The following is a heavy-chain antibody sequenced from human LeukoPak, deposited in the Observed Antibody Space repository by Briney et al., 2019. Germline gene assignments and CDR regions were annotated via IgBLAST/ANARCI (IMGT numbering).Heavy chain of an antibody. J-gene: IGHJ3*02. V-gene: IGHV4-34*01. CDR1: GVSISSNY. Sequence: PSETLSLTCTVSGVSISSNYWSWIRQPPGKGLEWIGEINHSGSTNYNPSLKSRVTISVDSSKNQFSLKLSSVTAADTAVYYCARPYDILTGLGAFDIWGQGTMVTVSS. CDR3: ARPYDILTGLGAFDI. CDR2: INHSGST. D-gene: IGHD3-9*01.